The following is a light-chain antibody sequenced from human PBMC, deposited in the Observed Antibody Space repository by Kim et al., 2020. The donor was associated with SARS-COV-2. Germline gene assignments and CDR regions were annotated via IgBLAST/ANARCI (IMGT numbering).Light chain of an antibody. V-gene: IGKV4-1*01. Sequence: DIVMTQSPDSLAVSLGERATINCKSSQSVLYSSNNKSYLAWYQQKPGQPPKLLIYWASTRESGVPDRFSGSGSGTDFTLTISSLQAEDGAVYYCQQYYSNPWTFGQGTKVDIK. J-gene: IGKJ1*01. CDR2: WAS. CDR3: QQYYSNPWT. CDR1: QSVLYSSNNKSY.